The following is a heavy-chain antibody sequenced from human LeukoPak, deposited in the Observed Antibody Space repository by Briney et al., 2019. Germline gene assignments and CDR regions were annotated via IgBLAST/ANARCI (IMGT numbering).Heavy chain of an antibody. CDR1: GFTFSSYS. D-gene: IGHD3-16*01. J-gene: IGHJ4*02. CDR2: ISRTTNYT. V-gene: IGHV3-21*01. Sequence: GGSLRLSCAASGFTFSSYSMNWVRQAPGKGLEWVSSISRTTNYTYYTDSVKGRFTISRDNAKNSLYLQMNSLTAEDTAVYYCTRVSYADGGYFDYWGQGTLVTVSS. CDR3: TRVSYADGGYFDY.